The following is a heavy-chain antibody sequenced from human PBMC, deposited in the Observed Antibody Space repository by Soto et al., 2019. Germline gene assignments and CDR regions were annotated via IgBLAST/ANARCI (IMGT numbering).Heavy chain of an antibody. J-gene: IGHJ4*02. Sequence: EVQLVESGGGLVKAGGSLRLFCTASGFTFRNYNMNWVRQAPGKGLEWVSSISTGGAYMFYADSVKGRFTISRDNAQNSLFLQIASPRAEDTAVYYCARDIASPGGDYFDSWGQGTLVTASS. CDR2: ISTGGAYM. CDR1: GFTFRNYN. D-gene: IGHD2-21*01. V-gene: IGHV3-21*06. CDR3: ARDIASPGGDYFDS.